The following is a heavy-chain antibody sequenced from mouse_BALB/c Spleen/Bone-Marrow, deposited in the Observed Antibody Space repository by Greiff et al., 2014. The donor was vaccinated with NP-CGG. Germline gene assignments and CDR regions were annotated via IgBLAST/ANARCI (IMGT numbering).Heavy chain of an antibody. CDR1: GHTFTNYW. D-gene: IGHD1-3*01. J-gene: IGHJ4*01. Sequence: LQQPGSELARPGGSVKLTCKASGHTFTNYWMQWVKQRPGQGLEWIGNIYPGSGSTNYDEKFKGKATLTVDTSSTTAYMQLSILTSEDSAVYYCTRYKASPFYAMDCWGQRTSGTVPS. V-gene: IGHV1S22*01. CDR3: TRYKASPFYAMDC. CDR2: IYPGSGST.